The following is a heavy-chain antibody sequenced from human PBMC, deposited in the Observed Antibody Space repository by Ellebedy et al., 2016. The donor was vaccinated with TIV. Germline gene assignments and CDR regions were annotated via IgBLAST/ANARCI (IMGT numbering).Heavy chain of an antibody. CDR3: ATGPRRGYSGSTGFYYGMDV. D-gene: IGHD1-26*01. V-gene: IGHV3-7*01. Sequence: GESLKISXAASGFTFGTYWMSWVRQAPGKGLEWVANVRQDGSEIHYVGSVKGRFTISRDNAKDSLYLQMNSLRAEDTAVYYCATGPRRGYSGSTGFYYGMDVWGQGTTVTVSS. CDR1: GFTFGTYW. CDR2: VRQDGSEI. J-gene: IGHJ6*02.